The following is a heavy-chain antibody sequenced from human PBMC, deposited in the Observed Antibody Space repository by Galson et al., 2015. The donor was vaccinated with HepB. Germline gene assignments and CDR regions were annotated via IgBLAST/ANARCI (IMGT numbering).Heavy chain of an antibody. V-gene: IGHV3-30*18. CDR3: AKDSWQCGGDCSLFDY. D-gene: IGHD2-21*02. Sequence: SLRLSCAASGFTFSSYGMHWVRQAPGKGLEWVAVISYDGSNKYYADSVKGRFTISRDNSKNTLYLQMNSLRAEDTAVYYCAKDSWQCGGDCSLFDYWGQGTLVTVSS. CDR2: ISYDGSNK. CDR1: GFTFSSYG. J-gene: IGHJ4*02.